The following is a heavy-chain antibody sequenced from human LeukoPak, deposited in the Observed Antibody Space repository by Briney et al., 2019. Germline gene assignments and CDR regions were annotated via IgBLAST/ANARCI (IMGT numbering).Heavy chain of an antibody. CDR3: ARVISLVATITPGYYFDY. J-gene: IGHJ4*02. CDR1: GGSFSGYY. CDR2: INHSGST. V-gene: IGHV4-34*01. Sequence: PSETLSLTCAVYGGSFSGYYWSWIRQPPGKGLEWIGEINHSGSTNYNPSLKSRVTISVDTSKNQFSLKLSSVTAADTAVYYCARVISLVATITPGYYFDYWGRGTLVTVSS. D-gene: IGHD5-12*01.